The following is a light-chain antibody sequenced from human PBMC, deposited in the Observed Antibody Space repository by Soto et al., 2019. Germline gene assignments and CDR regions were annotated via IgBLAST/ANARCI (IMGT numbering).Light chain of an antibody. J-gene: IGKJ4*01. CDR3: QQRSNWPPT. CDR2: AAS. V-gene: IGKV3-11*01. Sequence: EIVLTQSPDTLSLSPGERATLSCRASQSVTSALVWYQQKLGQAPRLLMYAASSRATGTPARFSGSGSGTDFTLTISSLEPEDFAVYYCQQRSNWPPTFGGGTKVEIK. CDR1: QSVTSA.